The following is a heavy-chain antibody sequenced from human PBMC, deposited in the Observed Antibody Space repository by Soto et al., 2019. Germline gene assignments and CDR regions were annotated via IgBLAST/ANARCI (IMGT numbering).Heavy chain of an antibody. CDR3: ARVGCSSTSCPTEWLDYYYYYMDV. Sequence: ASVKVSCKASGGTFSSYTISWVRQAPGQGLEWMGRIIPILGIANYAQKFQGRVTITADKSTSTAYMELSSLRSEDTAVYYCARVGCSSTSCPTEWLDYYYYYMDVWGKGTTVTVSS. CDR2: IIPILGIA. D-gene: IGHD2-2*01. V-gene: IGHV1-69*02. J-gene: IGHJ6*03. CDR1: GGTFSSYT.